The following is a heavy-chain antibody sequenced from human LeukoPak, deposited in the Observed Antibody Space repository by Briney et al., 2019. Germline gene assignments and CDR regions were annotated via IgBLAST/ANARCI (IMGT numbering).Heavy chain of an antibody. CDR1: GYTFSIYN. J-gene: IGHJ4*02. D-gene: IGHD6-13*01. Sequence: ASVKVSCKASGYTFSIYNMHWVRHAPGQGLEWMGIINPSGGTSYAQKLQCRITMTRDTSTSTLLMELSSLRSEDTAVYYCAREGVAGTGLDYWGQGTLVTVSS. CDR2: INPSGGT. V-gene: IGHV1-46*01. CDR3: AREGVAGTGLDY.